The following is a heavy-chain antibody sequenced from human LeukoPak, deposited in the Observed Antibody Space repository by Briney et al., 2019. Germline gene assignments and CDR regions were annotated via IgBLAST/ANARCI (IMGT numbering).Heavy chain of an antibody. D-gene: IGHD3-9*01. CDR1: GGSISSGGYS. V-gene: IGHV4-30-2*05. CDR2: IYYSGST. CDR3: ASLRYFDWLLDY. Sequence: SETLSLTCAVSGGSISSGGYSWSWIRQPPGKGLEWIGYIYYSGSTNYNPSLKSRVTITVDTSKNQFSLKLSSVTAADTAVYYCASLRYFDWLLDYWGQGTLVTVSS. J-gene: IGHJ4*02.